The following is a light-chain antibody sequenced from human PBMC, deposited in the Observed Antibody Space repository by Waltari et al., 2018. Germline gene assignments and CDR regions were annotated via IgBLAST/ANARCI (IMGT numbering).Light chain of an antibody. Sequence: IQMAQSPPSLSASGGDRVNIPCRAMQRVSSYLNWLQQKSGKAPQVLIYSASSLQPGAPSRFSGSGSGTDFTLTISSLQPEDFATYYCQQTYSVPHTFGQGTKLEIK. CDR1: QRVSSY. J-gene: IGKJ2*01. CDR2: SAS. V-gene: IGKV1-39*01. CDR3: QQTYSVPHT.